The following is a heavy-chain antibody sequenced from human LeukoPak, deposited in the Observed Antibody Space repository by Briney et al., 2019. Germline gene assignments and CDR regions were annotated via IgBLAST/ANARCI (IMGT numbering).Heavy chain of an antibody. Sequence: GGSLRLSCAASGFTFSSYSMNWVRQAPGKGLEWVSSISSSSSYIYYADSVKGRFTISRDNAKNSLYLQMNSLRAEDTAVYYCASSCSSTSCYGDDYWGQGTLVTVSS. CDR3: ASSCSSTSCYGDDY. D-gene: IGHD2-2*01. CDR1: GFTFSSYS. V-gene: IGHV3-21*01. J-gene: IGHJ4*02. CDR2: ISSSSSYI.